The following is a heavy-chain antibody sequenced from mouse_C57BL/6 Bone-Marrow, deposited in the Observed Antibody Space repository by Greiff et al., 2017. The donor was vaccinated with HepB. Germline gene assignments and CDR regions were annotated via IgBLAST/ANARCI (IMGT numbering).Heavy chain of an antibody. D-gene: IGHD2-4*01. J-gene: IGHJ2*01. Sequence: VQRVESGAELVRPGASVTLSCKASGYTFTDYEMHWVKQTPVHGLEWIGAIDPETGGTAYNQKFKGKAILTADKSSSTAYMELRSLTSEDSAVYYCTRDDYDDYWGQGTTLTVSS. CDR1: GYTFTDYE. CDR2: IDPETGGT. V-gene: IGHV1-15*01. CDR3: TRDDYDDY.